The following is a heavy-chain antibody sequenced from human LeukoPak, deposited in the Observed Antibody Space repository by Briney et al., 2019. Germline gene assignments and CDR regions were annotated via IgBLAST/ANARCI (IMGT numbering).Heavy chain of an antibody. V-gene: IGHV4-59*08. CDR2: IYSTSSDSV. CDR3: AGLHFAAAEGFDP. J-gene: IGHJ5*02. D-gene: IGHD6-13*01. Sequence: SETLSPTCTVSGSSINGHYWSWLRQPPGKGLEWIGYIYSTSSDSVLYNPFLKSRVTLSFDTFNNQLSLSLTSVTAADTAIYYCAGLHFAAAEGFDPWGQGTLVTASS. CDR1: GSSINGHY.